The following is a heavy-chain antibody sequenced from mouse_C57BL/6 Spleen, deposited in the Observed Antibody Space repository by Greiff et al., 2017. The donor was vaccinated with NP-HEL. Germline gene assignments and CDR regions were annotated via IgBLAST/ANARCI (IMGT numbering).Heavy chain of an antibody. CDR2: IYPGDGDT. J-gene: IGHJ2*01. D-gene: IGHD1-1*01. Sequence: VQRVESGAELVKPGASVKISCKASGYAFSSYWMNWVKQRPGKGLEWIGQIYPGDGDTNYNGKFKGKATLTADKSSSTAYMQLSSLTSEDSAVYFCARWGTTVVATGDYWGQGTTLTVSS. CDR3: ARWGTTVVATGDY. V-gene: IGHV1-80*01. CDR1: GYAFSSYW.